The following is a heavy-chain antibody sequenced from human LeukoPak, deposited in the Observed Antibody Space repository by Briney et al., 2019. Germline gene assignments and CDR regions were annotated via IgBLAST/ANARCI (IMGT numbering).Heavy chain of an antibody. J-gene: IGHJ4*02. CDR1: GYTFTSYD. CDR3: ARGDGVTTFFGY. Sequence: ASVTVSLTASGYTFTSYDINWVRQATGQGLEWMGWMNPNSGNTGYAQKFQGRVTMTRNTSISTAYMEQSSLRSEDTAVYYCARGDGVTTFFGYWGQGTLVTVSS. D-gene: IGHD4-17*01. CDR2: MNPNSGNT. V-gene: IGHV1-8*01.